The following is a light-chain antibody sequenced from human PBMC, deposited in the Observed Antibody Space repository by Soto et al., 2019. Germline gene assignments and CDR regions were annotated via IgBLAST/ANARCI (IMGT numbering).Light chain of an antibody. CDR1: QSVRSN. CDR2: GAS. J-gene: IGKJ5*01. Sequence: IVMTQSPATLSVSPGERVTLSCRASQSVRSNLAWYLQKPGQAPRLLIYGASTRATGLPARFSGSGSGTDFTLTISSLQSEDFAVYYCQQYNTWPPITFGQGTRLEIK. CDR3: QQYNTWPPIT. V-gene: IGKV3-15*01.